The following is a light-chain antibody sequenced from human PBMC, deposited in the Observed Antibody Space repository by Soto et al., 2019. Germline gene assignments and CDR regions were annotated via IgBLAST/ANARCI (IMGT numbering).Light chain of an antibody. CDR3: QQYGSTPLP. Sequence: EIVLTQSPGTLSLSPGERATLSCRASQSVGSNKLAWYQQKRGQAPRFLMYDASTRATGIPDRFIGSGSGTDFTLTISRLEPEDFAVYYCQQYGSTPLPFGGGTKVEIK. CDR1: QSVGSNK. CDR2: DAS. J-gene: IGKJ4*01. V-gene: IGKV3-20*01.